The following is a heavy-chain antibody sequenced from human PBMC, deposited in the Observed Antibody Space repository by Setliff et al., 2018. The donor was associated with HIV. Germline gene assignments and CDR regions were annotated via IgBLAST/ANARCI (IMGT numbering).Heavy chain of an antibody. CDR1: GGSISSYY. V-gene: IGHV4-59*06. CDR2: IYYSGST. CDR3: ATSPAGEILGSRPFYFDY. Sequence: PSETLSLTCTVSGGSISSYYWSWIRQPPGKGLEWIGYIYYSGSTYYNPSLKSRVTISVDTSKNQFSLKLSSVTAADTAVYYCATSPAGEILGSRPFYFDYWGQGTLVTVSS. J-gene: IGHJ4*02. D-gene: IGHD3-10*01.